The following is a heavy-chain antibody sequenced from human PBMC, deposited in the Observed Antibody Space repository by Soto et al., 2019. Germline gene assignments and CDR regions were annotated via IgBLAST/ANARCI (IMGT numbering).Heavy chain of an antibody. J-gene: IGHJ4*02. CDR2: ISGYNGNT. D-gene: IGHD2-8*01. CDR3: ASDEWAPVSHLDY. CDR1: GYTFISYG. V-gene: IGHV1-18*01. Sequence: QVQLVQSGPEVKKPGASVKVSCKTSGYTFISYGISWVRQAPGQGLEWMGWISGYNGNTNYAQNLQGRVTMTTDTSTSTAYMELRSLRSDDTAMYYCASDEWAPVSHLDYWGQGTLVTVSS.